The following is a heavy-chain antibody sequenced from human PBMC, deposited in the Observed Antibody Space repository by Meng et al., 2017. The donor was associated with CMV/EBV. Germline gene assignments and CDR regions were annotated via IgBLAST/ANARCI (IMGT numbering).Heavy chain of an antibody. CDR1: GFTFSDYY. J-gene: IGHJ4*02. Sequence: CAASGFTFSDYYMSWIRQAPGKGLEWVSYISSSGSTIYYADSVKGRFTISRDNAKNSLYLQMNSLRAEDTAVYYCARESYDSGYFDYWGQGTLVTVSS. CDR2: ISSSGSTI. D-gene: IGHD3-10*01. CDR3: ARESYDSGYFDY. V-gene: IGHV3-11*01.